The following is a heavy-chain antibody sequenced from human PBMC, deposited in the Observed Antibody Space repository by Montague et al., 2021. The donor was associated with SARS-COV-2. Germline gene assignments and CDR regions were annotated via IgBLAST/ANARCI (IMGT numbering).Heavy chain of an antibody. Sequence: SETLSLTCAVYGGSFSGYYWSWIRQPPGKGLEWIGEINHSGSTNYNPSLKSRVTISVDTSKNQFSLKLSSVTAADTAVYYCARGRTGTTFYYYYYYGTDVWGQGTTVTVSS. CDR2: INHSGST. CDR3: ARGRTGTTFYYYYYYGTDV. V-gene: IGHV4-34*01. CDR1: GGSFSGYY. D-gene: IGHD1-7*01. J-gene: IGHJ6*02.